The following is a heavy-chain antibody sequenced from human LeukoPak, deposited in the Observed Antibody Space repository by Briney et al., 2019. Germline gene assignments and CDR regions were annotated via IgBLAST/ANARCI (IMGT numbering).Heavy chain of an antibody. D-gene: IGHD3-3*01. V-gene: IGHV3-23*01. J-gene: IGHJ4*02. Sequence: GGSLRLSCAASGFTFSSYAMSWVRQAPGKGLEWVSAISGGGSTYYADSVRGRFAISRDNSRNTLYLQMYSLRAEDTAVYYCAKDPPKKYDFWSGYPDYWGQGTLVTVSS. CDR2: ISGGGST. CDR1: GFTFSSYA. CDR3: AKDPPKKYDFWSGYPDY.